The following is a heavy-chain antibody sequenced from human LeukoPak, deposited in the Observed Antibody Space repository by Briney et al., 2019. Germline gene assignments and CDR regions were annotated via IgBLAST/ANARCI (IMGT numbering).Heavy chain of an antibody. D-gene: IGHD3-10*01. CDR1: GGSISSYY. V-gene: IGHV4-59*01. CDR2: IYYSGST. Sequence: ETLSLTCTVSGGSISSYYWSWIRQPPGKGLEWIGYIYYSGSTNYNPSLKSRVTISVDTSKNQFSLKLSSVTAADTAVYYCARALYGSGSSHFDYWGQGTLVTVSS. J-gene: IGHJ4*02. CDR3: ARALYGSGSSHFDY.